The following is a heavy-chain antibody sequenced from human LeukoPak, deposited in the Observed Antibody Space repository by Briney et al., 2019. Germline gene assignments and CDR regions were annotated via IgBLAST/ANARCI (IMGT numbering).Heavy chain of an antibody. J-gene: IGHJ4*02. CDR1: GFTVSSNY. CDR2: IYSGGTT. D-gene: IGHD3-22*01. CDR3: ARAPGYYDSSGSG. V-gene: IGHV3-53*01. Sequence: QTGGSLRLSCAASGFTVSSNYVSWVRQAPGKGLEWVSIIYSGGTTYYADSVKGRFTISRDNSKNTLYLQMNSLRAEDTAVYYCARAPGYYDSSGSGWGQGTLVTVSS.